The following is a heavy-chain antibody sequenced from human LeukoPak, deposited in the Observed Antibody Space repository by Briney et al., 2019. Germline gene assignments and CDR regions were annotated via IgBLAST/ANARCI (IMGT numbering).Heavy chain of an antibody. V-gene: IGHV1-2*02. CDR3: ASSVVVTAHTQLDY. CDR1: GYTFTGYY. CDR2: INPNSGGT. Sequence: SVKVSCKASGYTFTGYYMHWVRQAPGQGLEWMGWINPNSGGTNYAQKFQGRVTMTRDTSISTAYMELSRLRSDDTAAYYCASSVVVTAHTQLDYWGQGTLVTVSS. J-gene: IGHJ4*02. D-gene: IGHD2-21*02.